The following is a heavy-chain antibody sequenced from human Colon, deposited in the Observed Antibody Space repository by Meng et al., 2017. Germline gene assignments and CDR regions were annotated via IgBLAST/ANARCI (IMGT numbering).Heavy chain of an antibody. CDR3: ARVALRFLEWPFDY. V-gene: IGHV1-2*06. J-gene: IGHJ4*02. CDR1: GYTFIGYY. Sequence: VQLVQSGAEVKKPGASVKASCKASGYTFIGYYMHWVRQPPGQGLEWMGRINPNSGGTNYAQKFQGRVTMTRDTSISTAYMELSRLRSDDTAVYYCARVALRFLEWPFDYWGQGTLVTVSS. D-gene: IGHD3-3*01. CDR2: INPNSGGT.